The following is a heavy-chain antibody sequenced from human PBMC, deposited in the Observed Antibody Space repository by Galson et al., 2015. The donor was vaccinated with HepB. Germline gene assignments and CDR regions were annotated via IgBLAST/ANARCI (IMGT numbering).Heavy chain of an antibody. CDR1: GFTFSSYA. J-gene: IGHJ5*02. V-gene: IGHV3-30-3*01. Sequence: SLRLSCAASGFTFSSYAMHWVRRAPGKGLEWVAVISYDGSNKYYADSVKGRFTISRDNSKNTLYLQMNSLRAEDTAVYYCARGYSKGWFDPWGQGTLVTVSS. CDR2: ISYDGSNK. CDR3: ARGYSKGWFDP. D-gene: IGHD4-11*01.